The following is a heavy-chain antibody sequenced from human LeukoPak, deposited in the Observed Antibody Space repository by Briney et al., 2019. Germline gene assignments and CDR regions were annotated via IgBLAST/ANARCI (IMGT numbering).Heavy chain of an antibody. CDR2: ICPDGTVT. Sequence: GGSLRLSCAASGLTFSSHWMHWVRQAPGKGPMWVSRICPDGTVTNYADSVKARFIISRDNARNTVYLQMNSLRVEDTAVYYCVRDFRSADYWGQGTLVTVSS. CDR3: VRDFRSADY. J-gene: IGHJ4*02. CDR1: GLTFSSHW. V-gene: IGHV3-74*01.